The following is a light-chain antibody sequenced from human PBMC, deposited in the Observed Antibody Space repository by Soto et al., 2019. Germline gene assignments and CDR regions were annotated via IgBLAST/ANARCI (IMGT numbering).Light chain of an antibody. CDR3: QQYENYWT. CDR2: DAS. V-gene: IGKV1-5*01. J-gene: IGKJ1*01. Sequence: DTQLTESPSFLSASVGDRVTITCRASQPISSWLAWYHQKPGKAPKLLIYDASNLESGVPSRFSGSGSGTEFTLTISSLQPEDFGIYYCQQYENYWTFGQGTKVDIK. CDR1: QPISSW.